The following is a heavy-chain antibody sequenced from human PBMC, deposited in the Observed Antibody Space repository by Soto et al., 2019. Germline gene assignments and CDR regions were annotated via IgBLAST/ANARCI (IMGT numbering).Heavy chain of an antibody. CDR3: ARVGLRTYYDSSGPIDY. V-gene: IGHV4-34*01. Sequence: SETLSLTCAVYGGSFSGYYWSWIRQPPGKGLEWIGEINHSGSTNYNPSLKSRVTISVDTSKNQFSLKLSSVTAADTAVYYCARVGLRTYYDSSGPIDYWGQGTLVTVSS. CDR1: GGSFSGYY. D-gene: IGHD3-22*01. CDR2: INHSGST. J-gene: IGHJ4*02.